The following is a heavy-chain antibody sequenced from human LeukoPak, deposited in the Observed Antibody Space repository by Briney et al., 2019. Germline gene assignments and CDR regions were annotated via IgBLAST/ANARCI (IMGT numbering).Heavy chain of an antibody. CDR2: INPNSGGT. CDR3: ARDHNQLLSRYYYYYMDV. V-gene: IGHV1-2*02. Sequence: ASVKVSCKASGYTFTGYYMHWVRQAPGQGFEWMGWINPNSGGTNYAQKFQGRVTMTRDTSISTAYMELSRLRSDDTAVYYCARDHNQLLSRYYYYYMDVWGKGTTVTVSS. CDR1: GYTFTGYY. D-gene: IGHD2-2*01. J-gene: IGHJ6*03.